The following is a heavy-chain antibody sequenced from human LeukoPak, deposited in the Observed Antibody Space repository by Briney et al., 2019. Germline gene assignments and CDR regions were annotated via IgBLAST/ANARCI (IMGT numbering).Heavy chain of an antibody. Sequence: ASVKVSCKASGGSFTSYTFIWVRQAPGQGLEWMGGIIPIFETTNYAQKFQGRVTITADESTSTAYMELSSLSSEDTAVYYCARSPRCVDWSRSFDVWGQGTAVTVSS. CDR3: ARSPRCVDWSRSFDV. D-gene: IGHD3-9*01. CDR2: IIPIFETT. V-gene: IGHV1-69*13. CDR1: GGSFTSYT. J-gene: IGHJ3*01.